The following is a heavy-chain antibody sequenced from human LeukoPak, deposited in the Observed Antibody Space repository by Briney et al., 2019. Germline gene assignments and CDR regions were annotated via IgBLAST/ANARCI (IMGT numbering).Heavy chain of an antibody. CDR1: GFTFNTYW. CDR2: INPDGRTT. V-gene: IGHV3-74*01. CDR3: AKVDGSGNSIFDY. Sequence: GGSLRLSCAASGFTFNTYWMHWVRQAPGKGLVWVSRINPDGRTTNYADSVKGRFTISRDNAKNTLYLQMNSLRAEDTATYYCAKVDGSGNSIFDYWGQGTLVPVSS. J-gene: IGHJ4*02. D-gene: IGHD3-22*01.